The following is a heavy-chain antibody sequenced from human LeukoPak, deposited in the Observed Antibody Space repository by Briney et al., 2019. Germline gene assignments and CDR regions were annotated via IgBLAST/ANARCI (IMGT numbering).Heavy chain of an antibody. D-gene: IGHD3-22*01. CDR3: AKDRMLGYHYDSSGYLALDY. CDR1: GFTFSSYA. CDR2: ISGSGGST. V-gene: IGHV3-23*01. Sequence: QTGGSLRLSCAASGFTFSSYAMSWVRQAPGKGLEWVSAISGSGGSTYYADSVKGRFTISRDNSKNTLYLQMNSLRAEDTAVYYCAKDRMLGYHYDSSGYLALDYWGQGTLVTVSS. J-gene: IGHJ4*02.